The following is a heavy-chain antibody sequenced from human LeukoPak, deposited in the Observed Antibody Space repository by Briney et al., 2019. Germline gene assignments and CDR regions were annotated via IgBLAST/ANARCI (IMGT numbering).Heavy chain of an antibody. CDR1: GFTFSSYS. D-gene: IGHD2-15*01. J-gene: IGHJ3*02. CDR3: AREEGYCSGGSCYLVGAFDI. Sequence: GGSLRLSWAASGFTFSSYSMNWVRQAPGKGLEWVSSISSSSSYIYYADSVKGRFTISRDNAKNSLYLQMNSLRAEDTAVYYCAREEGYCSGGSCYLVGAFDIWGQGTMVTVSS. V-gene: IGHV3-21*01. CDR2: ISSSSSYI.